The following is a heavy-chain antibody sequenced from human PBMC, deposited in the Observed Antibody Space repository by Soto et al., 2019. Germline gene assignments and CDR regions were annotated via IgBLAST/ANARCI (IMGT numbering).Heavy chain of an antibody. CDR3: ARDVGLRLDSFDY. J-gene: IGHJ4*02. CDR2: ISYDGSNK. CDR1: GFTVSSYA. Sequence: LRLSCAASGFTVSSYAMHWVRQAPGKGLEWVAVISYDGSNKYYADSVKGRFTISRDNSKNTLYLQMNSLRAEDTAVYYCARDVGLRLDSFDYRGQVPLVTVS. V-gene: IGHV3-30-3*01.